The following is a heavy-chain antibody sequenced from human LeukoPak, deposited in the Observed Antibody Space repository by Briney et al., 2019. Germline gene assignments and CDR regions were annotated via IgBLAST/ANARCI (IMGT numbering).Heavy chain of an antibody. D-gene: IGHD6-13*01. Sequence: SETPSLTCTVSGGSMNSYYWSWIRQPPGKGLEWIGYIYYSGSTNYNPSLKSRVTISVDTSKNQFSLKLNSVTAADTAVYYCARETYSSSSFDYWGQGTLVTVSS. CDR2: IYYSGST. CDR1: GGSMNSYY. J-gene: IGHJ4*02. V-gene: IGHV4-59*01. CDR3: ARETYSSSSFDY.